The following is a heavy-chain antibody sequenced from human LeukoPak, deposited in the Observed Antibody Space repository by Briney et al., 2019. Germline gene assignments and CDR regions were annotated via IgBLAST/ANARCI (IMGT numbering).Heavy chain of an antibody. CDR1: GYTFTGYY. CDR2: VNPTSGGT. CDR3: AREAYSAYAFDI. J-gene: IGHJ3*02. Sequence: ASVKVSCKASGYTFTGYYMRWVRQALGQGLEWMAWVNPTSGGTNYAQKFQGRVTMTRDTSISTAYMELSRLRSDDTAVYYCAREAYSAYAFDIWGQGTMVTVSS. V-gene: IGHV1-2*02. D-gene: IGHD1-26*01.